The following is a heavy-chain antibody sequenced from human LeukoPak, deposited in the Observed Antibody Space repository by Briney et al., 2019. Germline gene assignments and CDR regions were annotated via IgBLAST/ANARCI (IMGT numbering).Heavy chain of an antibody. CDR2: IYPGDSDT. CDR3: ARSDLSNTIVRGDFDY. CDR1: GYSSTSYW. D-gene: IGHD3-16*02. V-gene: IGHV5-51*01. J-gene: IGHJ4*02. Sequence: LGESLKISCKGSGYSSTSYWIGWVRQMPGKSLEWMGNIYPGDSDTRYSPSFQGQVTISADKSISPAYLQWSSLKASDTAMYYCARSDLSNTIVRGDFDYWGQGTLVTVCS.